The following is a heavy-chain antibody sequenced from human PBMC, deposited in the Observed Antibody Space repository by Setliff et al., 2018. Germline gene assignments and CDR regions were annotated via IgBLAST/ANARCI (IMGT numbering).Heavy chain of an antibody. V-gene: IGHV4-59*01. Sequence: SETLSLTCTVSGDSISNYYWNWIRQPAGKGLEWIGYIYHNGNTNFNPSLKTRVTMSVDPSKNQFALNLRSVTAADTAVYYCVRDRTAYSYGLDVWAQGTTVTVSS. D-gene: IGHD5-18*01. CDR2: IYHNGNT. CDR1: GDSISNYY. CDR3: VRDRTAYSYGLDV. J-gene: IGHJ6*02.